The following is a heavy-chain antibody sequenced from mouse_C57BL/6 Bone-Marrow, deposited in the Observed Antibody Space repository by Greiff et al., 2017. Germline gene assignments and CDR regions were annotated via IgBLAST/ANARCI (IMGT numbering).Heavy chain of an antibody. Sequence: LKQSGAELVRPGSSVKLSCKDSYFAFMASAMHWVKQRPGHGLEWIGSFTMYSDATEYSENFKGKATLTANTSSSTAYMGLSSLTSEDSAVYYSVYYGSSFAYWGQGTLVTVSA. CDR2: FTMYSDAT. CDR3: VYYGSSFAY. D-gene: IGHD1-1*01. V-gene: IGHV1-49*01. J-gene: IGHJ3*01. CDR1: YFAFMASA.